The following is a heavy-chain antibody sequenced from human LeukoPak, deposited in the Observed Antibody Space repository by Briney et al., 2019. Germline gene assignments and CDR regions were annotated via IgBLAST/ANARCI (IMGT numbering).Heavy chain of an antibody. CDR3: AKRHTSGSGEDY. V-gene: IGHV3-21*01. CDR2: ISSTSAYI. Sequence: GGSLRLSCAGSGFALKSYSLSWVRQAPGKGLEWVSSISSTSAYIYYADSVKGRFTISRDNAKNSLYLQMSSLRAEDTAVYYCAKRHTSGSGEDYWGQGTLVTVSS. J-gene: IGHJ4*02. CDR1: GFALKSYS. D-gene: IGHD6-19*01.